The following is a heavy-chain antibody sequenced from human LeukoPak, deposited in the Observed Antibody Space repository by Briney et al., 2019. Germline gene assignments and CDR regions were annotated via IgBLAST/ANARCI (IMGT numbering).Heavy chain of an antibody. Sequence: GGPLRLSCAASGFTFSSYGMHWVRQAPGKGLEWVAFIRYDGSNKYYADSVKGRFTISRDNSKNTLYLQMNSLRAEDTAVYYCAKVGYYDFWSGYGGAFDIWGQGTMVTVSS. CDR1: GFTFSSYG. J-gene: IGHJ3*02. CDR2: IRYDGSNK. V-gene: IGHV3-30*02. CDR3: AKVGYYDFWSGYGGAFDI. D-gene: IGHD3-3*01.